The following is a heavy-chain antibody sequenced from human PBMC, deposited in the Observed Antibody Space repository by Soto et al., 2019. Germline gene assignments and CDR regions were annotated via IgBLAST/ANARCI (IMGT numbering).Heavy chain of an antibody. CDR2: IYYSGST. V-gene: IGHV4-59*08. Sequence: TLSLTCTVSGGSISSYYWSWIRQPPGKGLEWIGYIYYSGSTNYNPSLKSRVTISVDTSKNQFSLKLSSVTAADTAVYYCARARYDSSGYYYFGYWGQGTLVTVSS. CDR3: ARARYDSSGYYYFGY. J-gene: IGHJ4*02. CDR1: GGSISSYY. D-gene: IGHD3-22*01.